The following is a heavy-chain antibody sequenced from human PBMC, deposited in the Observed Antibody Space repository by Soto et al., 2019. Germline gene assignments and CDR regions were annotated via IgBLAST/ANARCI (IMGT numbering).Heavy chain of an antibody. CDR2: IKGDGITT. V-gene: IGHV3-74*01. Sequence: EVQLVDSGGGLVQPGGSLRLSCAASGFTFSSYWIHWVRQAPGEGLVWVSRIKGDGITTNYADSVKGRFTISRDYAKNTVFLQMNSLRAEDTAVYYCARGAFGAYYLDYWGQGTQVTVSS. D-gene: IGHD3-3*01. CDR3: ARGAFGAYYLDY. CDR1: GFTFSSYW. J-gene: IGHJ4*02.